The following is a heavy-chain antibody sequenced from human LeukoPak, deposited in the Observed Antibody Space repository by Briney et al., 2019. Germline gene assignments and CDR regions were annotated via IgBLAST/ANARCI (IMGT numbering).Heavy chain of an antibody. Sequence: SETLSLTCTVSGGSVSSGTYYWSWIRQPPGKGLEWIGNVHYSLSSNYSPSLESRVTISMDTSQRQFSLKLTSVTAADTAVYYCACYKIVERNFDFWGRGMLVTVSS. CDR3: ACYKIVERNFDF. CDR1: GGSVSSGTYY. D-gene: IGHD5-24*01. CDR2: VHYSLSS. J-gene: IGHJ4*02. V-gene: IGHV4-61*01.